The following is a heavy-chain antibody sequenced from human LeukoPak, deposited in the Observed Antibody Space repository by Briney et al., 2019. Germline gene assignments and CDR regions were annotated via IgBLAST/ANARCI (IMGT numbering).Heavy chain of an antibody. Sequence: SETLSLTCTVSGGSISSSTYYWGWIRQPPGKGLEWIGSIYYSGSTYYNPSLKSRVTISVDTSKSQFPLKLSSVTAADTAVYYCARLTPYSGSPLGDYWGQGTLVTVSS. CDR1: GGSISSSTYY. V-gene: IGHV4-39*01. D-gene: IGHD1-26*01. J-gene: IGHJ4*02. CDR2: IYYSGST. CDR3: ARLTPYSGSPLGDY.